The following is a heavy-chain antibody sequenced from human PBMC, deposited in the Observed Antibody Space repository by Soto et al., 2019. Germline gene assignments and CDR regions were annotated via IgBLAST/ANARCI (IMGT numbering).Heavy chain of an antibody. CDR2: VFYSGAT. CDR1: GGPIKTGDYY. D-gene: IGHD3-10*01. CDR3: ARAGFSYGHLIF. Sequence: PSETLSLTCNVSGGPIKTGDYYWNWIRQPPGKGLEWIGYVFYSGATNYSPSLKSRAAISMDTSKNQFSLSVTSVTAANTAVYYCARAGFSYGHLIFWGQAIPVTVSS. V-gene: IGHV4-30-4*01. J-gene: IGHJ4*02.